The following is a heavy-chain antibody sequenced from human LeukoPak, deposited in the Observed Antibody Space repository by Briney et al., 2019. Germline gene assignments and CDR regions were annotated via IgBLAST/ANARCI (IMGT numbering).Heavy chain of an antibody. CDR1: GGSISSGGYY. CDR2: IYYSGST. CDR3: ARGGWHYDFSR. D-gene: IGHD3-3*01. J-gene: IGHJ4*02. Sequence: PSETLSLTCTVSGGSISSGGYYWSWIRQPPGKGLEWIGYIYYSGSTNYNPSLKSRVTISVDTSKNQFSLKLSSVTAADTAVYYCARGGWHYDFSRWGQGTLVTVSS. V-gene: IGHV4-61*08.